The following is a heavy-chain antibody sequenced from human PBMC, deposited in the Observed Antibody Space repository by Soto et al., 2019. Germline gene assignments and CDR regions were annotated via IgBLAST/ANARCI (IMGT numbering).Heavy chain of an antibody. CDR3: ARTALPDVEGAFDM. CDR2: IHTSGSI. CDR1: GASISSHY. V-gene: IGHV4-4*07. J-gene: IGHJ3*02. D-gene: IGHD3-10*01. Sequence: PSETLSLTCTVSGASISSHYWSWIRQPAGKGLEWIGRIHTSGSINYNPSLRGRVTMSVDTSKNQFSLTLYSVTAADTAVYHCARTALPDVEGAFDMWGQGTMVTVSS.